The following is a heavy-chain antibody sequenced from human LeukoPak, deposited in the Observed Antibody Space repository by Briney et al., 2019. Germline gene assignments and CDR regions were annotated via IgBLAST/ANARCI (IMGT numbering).Heavy chain of an antibody. Sequence: GGSLRLSCAASGFTFSSYAMSWVRQAPGKGLEWVSAISGSGGSTYYADSVKGRFTISRDNSKNTMYLQMNSLRAEDTAVYYCAKDTVKVATIRRVPHYMDVWGKGTTVTISS. D-gene: IGHD5-12*01. CDR3: AKDTVKVATIRRVPHYMDV. CDR2: ISGSGGST. J-gene: IGHJ6*03. V-gene: IGHV3-23*01. CDR1: GFTFSSYA.